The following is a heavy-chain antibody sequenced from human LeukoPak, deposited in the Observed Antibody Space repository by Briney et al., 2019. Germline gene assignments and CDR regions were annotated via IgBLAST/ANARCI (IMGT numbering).Heavy chain of an antibody. CDR1: GGSITSDTYY. Sequence: SQTLSLTCDVSGGSITSDTYYWSWIRQPPGKGLEWIGYILHSGSTYNNPSLKSRVTISVDTSKSQFSPKLSSVTAADAAVYYCARTRDFWSGFFDYWGQGTLVTVSS. CDR3: ARTRDFWSGFFDY. J-gene: IGHJ4*02. V-gene: IGHV4-30-2*01. CDR2: ILHSGST. D-gene: IGHD3-3*01.